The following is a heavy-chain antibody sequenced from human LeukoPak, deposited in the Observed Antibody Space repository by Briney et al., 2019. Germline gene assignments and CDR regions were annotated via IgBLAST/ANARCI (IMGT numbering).Heavy chain of an antibody. V-gene: IGHV1-2*02. CDR1: GYTFTGYY. Sequence: ASVKASCKASGYTFTGYYMHWVRQAPGQGLEWMGWINPNSGGTNYAQKFQGRVTMTRDTSISTAYMELSRLRSDDTAVYYCARAGSIVSTIGFDPWGQGTLVTVSS. CDR2: INPNSGGT. J-gene: IGHJ5*02. CDR3: ARAGSIVSTIGFDP. D-gene: IGHD1-26*01.